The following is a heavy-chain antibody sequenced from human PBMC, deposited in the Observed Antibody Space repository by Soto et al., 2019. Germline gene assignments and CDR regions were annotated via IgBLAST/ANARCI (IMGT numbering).Heavy chain of an antibody. CDR1: GCSISSSSYY. CDR2: INHSGST. V-gene: IGHV4-39*07. CDR3: ARGLKYDILTGQSPKDFQH. J-gene: IGHJ1*01. D-gene: IGHD3-9*01. Sequence: PAETLSLTCTRSGCSISSSSYYWGWIRQPPGKGLEWIGSINHSGSTNYNPSLKSRVTISVDTSKNQFSLKLSSVTAADTAVYYCARGLKYDILTGQSPKDFQHWGQGTLVTVSS.